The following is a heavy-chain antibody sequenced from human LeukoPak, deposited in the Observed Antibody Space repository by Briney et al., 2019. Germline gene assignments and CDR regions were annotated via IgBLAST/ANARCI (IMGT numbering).Heavy chain of an antibody. CDR2: ISSSSSYI. J-gene: IGHJ4*02. Sequence: GGSLRLSCAASGFTFSSYTMNWVRQAPGKGLEWVSSISSSSSYIYYADSVKGRFTISRDNAKNSLYLQMNSLRAEDTAVYYCASAQWDDYGDYKGLTYWGQGTLVTVSS. V-gene: IGHV3-21*01. D-gene: IGHD4-17*01. CDR3: ASAQWDDYGDYKGLTY. CDR1: GFTFSSYT.